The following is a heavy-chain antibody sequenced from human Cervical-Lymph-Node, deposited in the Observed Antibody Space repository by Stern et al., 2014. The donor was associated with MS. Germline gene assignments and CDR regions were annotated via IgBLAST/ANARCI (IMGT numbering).Heavy chain of an antibody. CDR3: ASGTGSKRPTGNY. Sequence: VQLVESGAEVKKTGASVKVSCKASGYTFTSHYMHWVRQAPGQGLEWVGIISHSGDSASYAQKFQGRVTMTRDTSTSTVYMELSSLRSEDTAVYYCASGTGSKRPTGNYWGQGTLVTVSS. V-gene: IGHV1-46*01. J-gene: IGHJ4*02. CDR1: GYTFTSHY. D-gene: IGHD3/OR15-3a*01. CDR2: ISHSGDSA.